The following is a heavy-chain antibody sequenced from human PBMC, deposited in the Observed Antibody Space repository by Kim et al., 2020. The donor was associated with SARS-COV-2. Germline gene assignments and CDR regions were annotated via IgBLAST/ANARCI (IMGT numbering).Heavy chain of an antibody. Sequence: SETLSLTCTVSGYSISSGYYWGWIRQPPGKGLEWIGSIYHSGSTYYNPSLKSRVTISVDTSKNQFSLKLSSVTAADTAVYYCARNYCSGGSCYSNYWGQG. CDR1: GYSISSGYY. CDR2: IYHSGST. D-gene: IGHD2-15*01. J-gene: IGHJ4*02. V-gene: IGHV4-38-2*02. CDR3: ARNYCSGGSCYSNY.